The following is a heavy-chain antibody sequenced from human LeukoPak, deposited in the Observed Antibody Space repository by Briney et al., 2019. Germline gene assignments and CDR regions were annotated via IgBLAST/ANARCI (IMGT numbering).Heavy chain of an antibody. CDR2: ISSSGSTI. D-gene: IGHD6-13*01. J-gene: IGHJ6*03. Sequence: GGSLRLSCAASGFTFSSYEMNWVRQAPGKGLEWVSYISSSGSTIYYADSVKGRFTISRDNAKNSLYLQMNSLRADDTAVYYCARDGPAAAALYYYYMDVWGKGTTVTISS. V-gene: IGHV3-48*03. CDR1: GFTFSSYE. CDR3: ARDGPAAAALYYYYMDV.